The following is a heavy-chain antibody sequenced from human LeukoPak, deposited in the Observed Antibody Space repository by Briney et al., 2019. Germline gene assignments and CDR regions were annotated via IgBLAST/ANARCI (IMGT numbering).Heavy chain of an antibody. CDR1: GFTFSSYS. J-gene: IGHJ4*02. CDR2: ISSTSTYI. D-gene: IGHD5-12*01. Sequence: GGSLRLSCAASGFTFSSYSINWVRQAPGKGLEWVSSISSTSTYIYYADSLKGRFTISRDNAKNSLYLQMNSLRAEDSAVYYCARADSGPLDYWGQGTLVTVSS. V-gene: IGHV3-21*01. CDR3: ARADSGPLDY.